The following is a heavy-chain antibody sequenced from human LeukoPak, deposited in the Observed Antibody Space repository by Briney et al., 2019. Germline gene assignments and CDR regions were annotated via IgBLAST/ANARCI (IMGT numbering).Heavy chain of an antibody. CDR2: ISAYNGNT. J-gene: IGHJ4*02. CDR3: ARSRVRFLEWLLFY. V-gene: IGHV1-18*01. CDR1: GYTFTSYG. Sequence: GASVTVSCKASGYTFTSYGISWVRQAPGQGLEWMGWISAYNGNTNYAQRFQGRVTMTRDTSISTAYMELSRLRSDDTAVYYCARSRVRFLEWLLFYWGQGTLVTVSS. D-gene: IGHD3-3*01.